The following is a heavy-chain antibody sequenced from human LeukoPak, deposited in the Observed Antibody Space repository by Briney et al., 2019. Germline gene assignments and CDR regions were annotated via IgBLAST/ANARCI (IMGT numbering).Heavy chain of an antibody. J-gene: IGHJ4*02. CDR2: INPNSGGT. V-gene: IGHV1-2*02. CDR1: GYTFTSYG. D-gene: IGHD3-10*01. Sequence: GASVKVSCKASGYTFTSYGISWVRQAPGQGLEWMGWINPNSGGTNYAQKFQGRVTMTRDTSISTAYMELSRLRSDDTAVYYCARTVGVSYFDYWGQGTLVTVSS. CDR3: ARTVGVSYFDY.